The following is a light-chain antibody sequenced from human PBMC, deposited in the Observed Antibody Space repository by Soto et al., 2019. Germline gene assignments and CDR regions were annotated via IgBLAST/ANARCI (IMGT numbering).Light chain of an antibody. CDR2: EVS. CDR3: SSYAGSNDRWV. V-gene: IGLV2-8*01. Sequence: QSVLTQPPSASGSPGQSVTISCTGTSSDIGAYNYVSWYQQHPGKAPKLMIHEVSKRPSGVPDRVSGSKSGNTASLTVSGLQAEDEADYYCSSYAGSNDRWVFGGGTKLTVL. J-gene: IGLJ3*02. CDR1: SSDIGAYNY.